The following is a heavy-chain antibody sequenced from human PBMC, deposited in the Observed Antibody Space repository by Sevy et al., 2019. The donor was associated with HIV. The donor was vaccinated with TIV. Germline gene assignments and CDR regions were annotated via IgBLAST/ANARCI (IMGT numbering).Heavy chain of an antibody. Sequence: ASVKVSCKASGYTFSDYHIHWVRQAPGQGLEWMGWINPNSGGTNYAQKFQGRVTMTRDTSITTAYMELSRMRSDDTAVYYCARQSAYHFYGMDVWGQGTTVTVSS. J-gene: IGHJ6*02. CDR3: ARQSAYHFYGMDV. CDR2: INPNSGGT. D-gene: IGHD3-16*01. V-gene: IGHV1-2*02. CDR1: GYTFSDYH.